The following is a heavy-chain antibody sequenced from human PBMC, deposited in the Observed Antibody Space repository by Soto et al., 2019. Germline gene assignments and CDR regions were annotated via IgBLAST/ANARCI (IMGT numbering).Heavy chain of an antibody. V-gene: IGHV3-30-3*01. Sequence: GGSLRLSCAASRFTFSNYAMHWVRQAPGKGLEWVALISYDGSNRHYADSVKGRFTISRDNSKNTLYLQMNSLRGEDTAVYFCARDGRNFNWFDPWGQGTLVTVSS. J-gene: IGHJ5*02. CDR2: ISYDGSNR. D-gene: IGHD1-1*01. CDR3: ARDGRNFNWFDP. CDR1: RFTFSNYA.